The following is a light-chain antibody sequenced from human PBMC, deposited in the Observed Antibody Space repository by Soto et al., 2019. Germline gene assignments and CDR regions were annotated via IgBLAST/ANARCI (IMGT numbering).Light chain of an antibody. Sequence: DIQMTQSPSSLSTSVGDRVTITCRASQYINNYLNWYQQKPVKAPKLLIFAAYNLQSGVPSRFSGSGSGTDFTLTISSLQPEDFATYYCQQSYSTPPYTVGQGTKLDMK. CDR1: QYINNY. V-gene: IGKV1-39*01. CDR3: QQSYSTPPYT. CDR2: AAY. J-gene: IGKJ2*01.